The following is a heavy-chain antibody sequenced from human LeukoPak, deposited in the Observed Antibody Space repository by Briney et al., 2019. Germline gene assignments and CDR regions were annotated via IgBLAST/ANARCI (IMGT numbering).Heavy chain of an antibody. CDR2: MNPNSGNT. D-gene: IGHD5-12*01. Sequence: ASVKVSCKASGYTFTSYDINWVRQATGQGLGWMGWMNPNSGNTGYAQKFQGRVTMTRNTSISTAYMELSSLRSEDTAVYYCARGATKDMYYFDYWGQGTLVTVSS. J-gene: IGHJ4*02. CDR1: GYTFTSYD. V-gene: IGHV1-8*01. CDR3: ARGATKDMYYFDY.